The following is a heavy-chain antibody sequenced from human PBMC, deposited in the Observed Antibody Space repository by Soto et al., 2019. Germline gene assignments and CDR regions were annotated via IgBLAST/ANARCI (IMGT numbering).Heavy chain of an antibody. D-gene: IGHD2-2*01. Sequence: QVQLVQSGAEVKKPGSSLKVSCKASGGTFTNYAFSWVRQAPGQGPEGMGGIIPIFGTPDYAQKFQGRVIITADESTSTVSMELNSLRSDDTAVYYCARERSVGYCITTTCPKPFYYYAMDVWGQGTTVTVSS. CDR2: IIPIFGTP. CDR1: GGTFTNYA. V-gene: IGHV1-69*12. CDR3: ARERSVGYCITTTCPKPFYYYAMDV. J-gene: IGHJ6*02.